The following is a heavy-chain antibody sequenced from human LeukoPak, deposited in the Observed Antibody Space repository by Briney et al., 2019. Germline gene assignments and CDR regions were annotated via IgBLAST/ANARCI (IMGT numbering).Heavy chain of an antibody. CDR2: ISSNGGST. Sequence: GGSLRLSCAATGFTFSSYAMHWVRQAPGKGLEYVSAISSNGGSTYYANSVKGRFTISRDNSKNTLYLQMGSLRAEDMAVYYCARYGGYAFDYWGQGTLVTVSS. D-gene: IGHD5-12*01. CDR1: GFTFSSYA. CDR3: ARYGGYAFDY. J-gene: IGHJ4*02. V-gene: IGHV3-64*01.